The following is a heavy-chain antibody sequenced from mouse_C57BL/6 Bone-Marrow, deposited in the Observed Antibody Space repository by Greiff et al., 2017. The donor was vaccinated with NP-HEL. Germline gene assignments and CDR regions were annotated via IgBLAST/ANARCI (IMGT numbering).Heavy chain of an antibody. CDR1: GFTFSSYG. CDR2: ISSGGSYT. Sequence: EVKLMESGGDLVKPGGSLKLSCAASGFTFSSYGMSWVRQTPDKRLEWVATISSGGSYTYYPDSVKGRFTISRDNAKNTLYLQMSSLKSEDTAMYYCARRGANWAGAWFAYWGQGTLVTVSA. CDR3: ARRGANWAGAWFAY. D-gene: IGHD4-1*01. V-gene: IGHV5-6*01. J-gene: IGHJ3*01.